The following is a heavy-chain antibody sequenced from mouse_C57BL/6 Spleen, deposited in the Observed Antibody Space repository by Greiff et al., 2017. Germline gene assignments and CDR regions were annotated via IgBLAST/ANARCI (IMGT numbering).Heavy chain of an antibody. CDR3: ARYGYGRGYFDV. CDR2: IYPGSGST. Sequence: QVHVKQPGAELVKPGASVKMSCKASGYTFTSYWITWVKQRPGQGLEWIGDIYPGSGSTNYNEKFKSKATLTVDTSSSTAYMQLSSLTSEDSAVYYCARYGYGRGYFDVWGTGTTVTVSS. J-gene: IGHJ1*03. D-gene: IGHD1-1*01. V-gene: IGHV1-55*01. CDR1: GYTFTSYW.